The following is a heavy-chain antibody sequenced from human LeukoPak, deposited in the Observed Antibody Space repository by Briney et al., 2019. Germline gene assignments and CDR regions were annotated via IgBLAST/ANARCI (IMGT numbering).Heavy chain of an antibody. CDR3: AKRDSSSSGYNSDY. CDR1: GFTFSSYG. V-gene: IGHV3-30*02. D-gene: IGHD6-6*01. CDR2: IRYDGSNK. J-gene: IGHJ4*02. Sequence: GGSLRLSCAASGFTFSSYGMHWVRQAPGKGLEWVAFIRYDGSNKYYADSVKGRFTISRDNSKNTLYLQMNSLRAKDTAVYYCAKRDSSSSGYNSDYWGQGTLVTVSS.